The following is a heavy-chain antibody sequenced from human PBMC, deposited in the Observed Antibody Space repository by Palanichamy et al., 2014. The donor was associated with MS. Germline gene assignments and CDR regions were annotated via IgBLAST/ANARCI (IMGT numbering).Heavy chain of an antibody. J-gene: IGHJ5*02. CDR1: GGAFSDYY. V-gene: IGHV4-34*01. D-gene: IGHD2-2*01. CDR2: INHSGST. Sequence: QVQLHQWGAGLLKPSETLSLTCGVYGGAFSDYYWTWIRQPPGKGLEWIGEINHSGSTNYNPSLQSRVTISVDTSKNQFSLKLSSVTAADTAVYYCARGLPRRLGLIVAPGRWFDPWGQGTLVTVSS. CDR3: ARGLPRRLGLIVAPGRWFDP.